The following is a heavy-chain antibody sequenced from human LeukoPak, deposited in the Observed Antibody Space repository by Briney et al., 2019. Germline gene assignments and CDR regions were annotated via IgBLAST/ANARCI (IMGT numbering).Heavy chain of an antibody. CDR3: AKTPHRLSSEIDH. CDR2: ISADATGT. D-gene: IGHD6-6*01. Sequence: PGGSLRLSCTASGFTFANYAMSWVRQAPGKGLEWVSIISADATGTYYADSLRGRFAISIDNSKNTLYLQLNSLRAEDTAVYYCAKTPHRLSSEIDHWGQGTLVTVSS. J-gene: IGHJ4*02. CDR1: GFTFANYA. V-gene: IGHV3-23*01.